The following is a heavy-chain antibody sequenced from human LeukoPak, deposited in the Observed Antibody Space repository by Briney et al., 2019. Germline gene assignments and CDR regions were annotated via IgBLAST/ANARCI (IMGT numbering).Heavy chain of an antibody. V-gene: IGHV4-38-2*02. D-gene: IGHD6-19*01. J-gene: IGHJ4*02. CDR3: ARDLAVAGKAFDF. CDR1: GFSITTGYY. Sequence: SETLSLTCTVSGFSITTGYYWDWIRQSPGKGLEWIGKIYHSGSAYYNPSFKSRVSISVDTSKNQFSLRVTSLTAADTAVYFCARDLAVAGKAFDFWGQGIPVTISS. CDR2: IYHSGSA.